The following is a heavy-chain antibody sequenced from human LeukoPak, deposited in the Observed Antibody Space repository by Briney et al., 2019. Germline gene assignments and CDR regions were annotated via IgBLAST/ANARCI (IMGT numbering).Heavy chain of an antibody. CDR1: GYTFTSYY. Sequence: PEASVKVSCKASGYTFTSYYMHRVRQAPGQGLEWMGIINPSGGSTSYAQKFQGRVTMTRDTSTSTVYMELSSLRSEDTAVYYCARDLSSWIQLWDPEYWGQGTLVTVSS. D-gene: IGHD5-18*01. V-gene: IGHV1-46*01. CDR3: ARDLSSWIQLWDPEY. CDR2: INPSGGST. J-gene: IGHJ4*02.